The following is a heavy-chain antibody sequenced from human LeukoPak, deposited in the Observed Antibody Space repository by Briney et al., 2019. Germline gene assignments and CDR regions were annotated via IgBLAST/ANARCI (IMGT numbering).Heavy chain of an antibody. J-gene: IGHJ4*02. Sequence: GGSLRLSCAASGFTFSIARMTWVRQAPGKGLEWVGRVKSKTVGGSTDYAAPGKGRFTISRDDSKNTLYLQMNSLTTEDTAVYYGATDTKDMLTTIGALDFWGQGTLVTVSS. CDR3: ATDTKDMLTTIGALDF. D-gene: IGHD5-12*01. CDR2: VKSKTVGGST. CDR1: GFTFSIAR. V-gene: IGHV3-15*01.